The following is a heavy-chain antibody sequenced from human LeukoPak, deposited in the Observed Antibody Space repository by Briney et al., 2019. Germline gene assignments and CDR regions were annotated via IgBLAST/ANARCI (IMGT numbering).Heavy chain of an antibody. CDR1: RYTFTSYY. CDR3: GVYCSSTSCYDY. CDR2: INPSGGST. V-gene: IGHV1-46*01. D-gene: IGHD2-2*01. Sequence: GASVKVSCKASRYTFTSYYMHWVRQAPGQGLEWMGIINPSGGSTSYAQKFQGRVTMTRDTSTSTVYMELSSLRSEDTAVYYCGVYCSSTSCYDYWGQGTLVTVSS. J-gene: IGHJ4*02.